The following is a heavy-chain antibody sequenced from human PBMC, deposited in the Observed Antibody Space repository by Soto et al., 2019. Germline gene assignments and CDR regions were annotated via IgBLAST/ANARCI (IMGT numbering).Heavy chain of an antibody. CDR2: IYYSGGT. J-gene: IGHJ5*02. CDR1: GGSISSGGYY. CDR3: ARWATGSVSWFDP. Sequence: QVQLQESGPGLVKPSQTLSLTCTVSGGSISSGGYYWSWIRQHPGKGLEWIGYIYYSGGTYYNPSLKSRVTISVDTSKNQFSLKLSSVTAADTAVYYCARWATGSVSWFDPWGQGTLVTVSS. V-gene: IGHV4-31*03. D-gene: IGHD2-15*01.